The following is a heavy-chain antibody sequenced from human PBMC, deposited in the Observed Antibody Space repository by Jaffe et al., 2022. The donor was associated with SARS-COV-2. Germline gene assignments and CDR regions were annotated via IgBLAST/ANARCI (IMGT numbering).Heavy chain of an antibody. Sequence: QVQLVESGGGVVQPGRSLRLSCAASGFTFSSYGMHWVRQAPGKGLEWVAVISYDGSNKYYADSVKGRFTISRDNSKNTLYLQMNSLRAEDTAVYYCAKGPYSGSYSTDRGWLDYWGQGTLVTVSS. CDR2: ISYDGSNK. CDR3: AKGPYSGSYSTDRGWLDY. D-gene: IGHD1-26*01. CDR1: GFTFSSYG. J-gene: IGHJ4*02. V-gene: IGHV3-30*18.